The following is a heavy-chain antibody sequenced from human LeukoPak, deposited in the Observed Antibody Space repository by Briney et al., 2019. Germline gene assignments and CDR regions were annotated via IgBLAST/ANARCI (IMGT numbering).Heavy chain of an antibody. CDR1: GGSISSYY. CDR3: ARDRNGGDYADY. D-gene: IGHD3-16*01. Sequence: SETLSLTCTVSGGSISSYYWSWIRQPPGKGLEWIGYIYYSGRTNYNPSLMSRVTISVNTSKNQFSLKLSSVTAADTAVYYCARDRNGGDYADYWGQGTLVTVSS. CDR2: IYYSGRT. V-gene: IGHV4-59*01. J-gene: IGHJ4*02.